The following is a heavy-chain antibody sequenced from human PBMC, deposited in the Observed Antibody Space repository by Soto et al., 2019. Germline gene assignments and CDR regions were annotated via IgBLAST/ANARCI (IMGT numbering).Heavy chain of an antibody. CDR2: ISSGSSAI. CDR3: ATTDTLNY. Sequence: EVQLVESGGGLVQPGGSLRLSCAASGFTFSSYSMNWVRQAPGKGLEWVSYISSGSSAIYYADSVKGRFTISRDNAKNSLYLQMNSLTDGDTAVYYCATTDTLNYWGQGTLVTVSS. J-gene: IGHJ4*02. CDR1: GFTFSSYS. V-gene: IGHV3-48*02. D-gene: IGHD5-18*01.